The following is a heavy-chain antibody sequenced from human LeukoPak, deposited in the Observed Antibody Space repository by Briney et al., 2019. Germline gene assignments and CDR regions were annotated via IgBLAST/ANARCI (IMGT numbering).Heavy chain of an antibody. CDR1: GGTFSSSA. CDR2: IIPLLGAV. V-gene: IGHV1-69*10. CDR3: ARVVDYCYYMDV. J-gene: IGHJ6*03. Sequence: GASVKVSCKASGGTFSSSAIIWVRQAPGQGLEWMGGIIPLLGAVDYAPNLQGRVTITADRSTSTAYMQLSSLRSEDTAIYYCARVVDYCYYMDVWGKGTTVTVSS.